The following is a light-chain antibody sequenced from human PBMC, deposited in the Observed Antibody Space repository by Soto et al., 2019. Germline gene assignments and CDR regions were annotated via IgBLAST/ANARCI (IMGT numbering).Light chain of an antibody. CDR1: QSINNN. V-gene: IGKV3-15*01. J-gene: IGKJ4*01. CDR3: QQYNAWPLT. Sequence: EIVMTQSPATLSVSPGERATLSCRASQSINNNLAWYQQKRGQGPRLLLYGASSRATGTPARFSGSGSGTGFPLTISSLQSEDFAIYYCQQYNAWPLTFGGGTKVEIK. CDR2: GAS.